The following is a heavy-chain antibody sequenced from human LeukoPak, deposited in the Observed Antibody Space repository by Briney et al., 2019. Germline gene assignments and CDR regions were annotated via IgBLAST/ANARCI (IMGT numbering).Heavy chain of an antibody. Sequence: PSQTLSLTCTVSGGSISSGDYYWSWIRQPPGKGLEWIGYIYYSGSTYYNPSLKSRVTISVDTSKNQFSLKLSSVTAADTAVYYCARGRVLLWSGDLWGDWFDPWGPETLVTAS. CDR1: GGSISSGDYY. J-gene: IGHJ5*02. V-gene: IGHV4-30-4*01. CDR3: ARGRVLLWSGDLWGDWFDP. CDR2: IYYSGST. D-gene: IGHD3-10*01.